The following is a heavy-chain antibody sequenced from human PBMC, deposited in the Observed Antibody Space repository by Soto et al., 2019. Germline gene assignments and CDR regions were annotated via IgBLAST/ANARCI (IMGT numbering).Heavy chain of an antibody. CDR1: GGSISSYY. D-gene: IGHD2-15*01. J-gene: IGHJ3*02. CDR2: IYYSGST. Sequence: SETLSLTCTVSGGSISSYYWSWIRQPPGKGLEWIGYIYYSGSTNYNPSLKSRVTISVDTSKNQFSLKLSSVTAADTAVYYCARSASYCSGGSCSQDAFDIWGQGTMVTVSS. CDR3: ARSASYCSGGSCSQDAFDI. V-gene: IGHV4-59*08.